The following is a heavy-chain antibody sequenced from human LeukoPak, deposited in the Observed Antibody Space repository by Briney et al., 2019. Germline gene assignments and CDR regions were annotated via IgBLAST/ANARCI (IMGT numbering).Heavy chain of an antibody. J-gene: IGHJ4*02. CDR2: INHSGST. V-gene: IGHV4-39*07. Sequence: SETLSLTCTVAGGSISSNLHYWDWIRQPPGKGLEWIGEINHSGSTKYNPSLKSRVTISVDTSKKQFSLKLSSVTAADTAVYYCASKLQIVVVGPYFDYWGQGTLVTVSS. CDR3: ASKLQIVVVGPYFDY. D-gene: IGHD3-22*01. CDR1: GGSISSNLHY.